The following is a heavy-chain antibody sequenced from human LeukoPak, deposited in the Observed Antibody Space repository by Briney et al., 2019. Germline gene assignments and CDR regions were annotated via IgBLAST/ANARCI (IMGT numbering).Heavy chain of an antibody. CDR2: INPNSGGT. CDR1: GYTFTGYY. D-gene: IGHD3-22*01. Sequence: ASVKVSCKASGYTFTGYYMHWVRQAPGQGLEWMGWINPNSGGTNYAQKFQGRVTMTRDTSISTAYMELSRLRSDDTAVYYCARESSYYDSSGYQLFDYWGQGTLVAVSS. CDR3: ARESSYYDSSGYQLFDY. J-gene: IGHJ4*02. V-gene: IGHV1-2*02.